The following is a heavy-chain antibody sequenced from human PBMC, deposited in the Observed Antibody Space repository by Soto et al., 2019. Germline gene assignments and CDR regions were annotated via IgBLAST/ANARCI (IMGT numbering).Heavy chain of an antibody. CDR3: ARDYPPGPGGMDV. CDR2: INPSGGST. D-gene: IGHD3-10*01. Sequence: ASVKVSCKASGYTFTSYYMHWVRQAPGQGLEWMGIINPSGGSTSYAQKFQGRVTMTRDTSTSTVYMELSSLRSEDTVVYYCARDYPPGPGGMDVWGQGTTVTVSS. CDR1: GYTFTSYY. V-gene: IGHV1-46*01. J-gene: IGHJ6*02.